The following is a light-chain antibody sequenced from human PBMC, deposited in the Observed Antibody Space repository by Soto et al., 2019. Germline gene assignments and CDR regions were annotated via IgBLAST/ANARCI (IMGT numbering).Light chain of an antibody. J-gene: IGLJ1*01. CDR2: EVS. V-gene: IGLV2-14*01. CDR3: SSYTSSSTYV. CDR1: SSDVGGYNY. Sequence: QSVLTQPASVSGSPGQSITISCTGTSSDVGGYNYVSWYQQHPGKAPKLMIYEVSNRPSGVSNRFSGSKPGNTASLTISGLQAEDEADYYCSSYTSSSTYVVGTGTKVTVL.